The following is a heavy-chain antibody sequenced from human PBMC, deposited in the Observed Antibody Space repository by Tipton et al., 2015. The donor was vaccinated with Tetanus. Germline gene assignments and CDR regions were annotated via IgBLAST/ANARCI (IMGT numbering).Heavy chain of an antibody. CDR2: IYSSGST. J-gene: IGHJ4*02. Sequence: LRLSCTVSGGSVSSGGYYWSWIRQHPGKGLEWIGDIYSSGSTYYSPSLKSRLTISIGTSKNQFSLKLNSVTAADTAVYYCARDQARGARGWNFFDYWGQGSVVTVSS. CDR1: GGSVSSGGYY. CDR3: ARDQARGARGWNFFDY. D-gene: IGHD1-26*01. V-gene: IGHV4-31*02.